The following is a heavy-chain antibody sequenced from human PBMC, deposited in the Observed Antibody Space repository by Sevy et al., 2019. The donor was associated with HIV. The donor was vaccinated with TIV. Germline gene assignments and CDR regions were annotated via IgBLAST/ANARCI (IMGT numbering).Heavy chain of an antibody. CDR3: ARGPSLIVAGAAGYLDY. CDR2: MWYDGHKK. Sequence: GGSLRLSCTASGFTFSSFGVHWVHQAPGKGLEWVALMWYDGHKKYYADSVKGRFSISRDSSKNTVYLQMNNLRAEDTAVYYCARGPSLIVAGAAGYLDYWGQGTLVTVSS. CDR1: GFTFSSFG. D-gene: IGHD2-21*01. V-gene: IGHV3-33*01. J-gene: IGHJ4*02.